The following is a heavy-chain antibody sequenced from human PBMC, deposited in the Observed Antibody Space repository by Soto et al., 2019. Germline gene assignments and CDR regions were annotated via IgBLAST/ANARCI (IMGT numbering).Heavy chain of an antibody. Sequence: GPVEVSPKAACFTFCISGINDLQLSPGKKLEWMGWIIAYNGNTNYAQKLQGRVTMTTDTSTSTAYMQLRSLRSDDTAVYYCARDAEEYSSSPIEFDYWGQRTLGTVSS. CDR2: IIAYNGNT. CDR1: CFTFCISG. D-gene: IGHD6-6*01. J-gene: IGHJ4*02. V-gene: IGHV1-18*01. CDR3: ARDAEEYSSSPIEFDY.